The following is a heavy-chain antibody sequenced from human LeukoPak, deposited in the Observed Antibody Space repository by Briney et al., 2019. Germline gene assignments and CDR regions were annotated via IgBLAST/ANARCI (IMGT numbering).Heavy chain of an antibody. J-gene: IGHJ4*02. CDR3: ARDPNPHDFWTTDY. CDR2: ISSSSSYI. Sequence: PGGSLRLSCAASGFTFSSYSMNWVRQAPGKGLEWVSSISSSSSYIYYADSMKGRFTISRDNAKNSLYLQMNSLRAEDTAVYYCARDPNPHDFWTTDYWGQGTLVTVSS. CDR1: GFTFSSYS. D-gene: IGHD3-3*01. V-gene: IGHV3-21*01.